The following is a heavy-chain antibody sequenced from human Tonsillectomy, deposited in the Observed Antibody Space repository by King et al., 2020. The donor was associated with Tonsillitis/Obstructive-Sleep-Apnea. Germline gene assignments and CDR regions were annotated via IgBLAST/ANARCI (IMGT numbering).Heavy chain of an antibody. J-gene: IGHJ4*02. D-gene: IGHD2-2*01. CDR2: IHYSGSS. CDR3: ARLGYCSSSRCLSDY. CDR1: GGSTSNYY. Sequence: QLQESGPGLVKPSETLSLTCTVSGGSTSNYYWDWIRQPPGKGLEWIGHIHYSGSSGYNPSLRSRVTISVDTSKNQFSLELDSVTAADTAIYYCARLGYCSSSRCLSDYWGQGILVTVSS. V-gene: IGHV4-59*01.